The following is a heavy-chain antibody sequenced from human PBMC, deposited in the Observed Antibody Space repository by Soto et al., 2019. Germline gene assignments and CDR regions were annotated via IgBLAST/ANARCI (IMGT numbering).Heavy chain of an antibody. J-gene: IGHJ6*02. CDR3: ARVSYYYDSSPYYYYYGMDV. CDR1: GDSVSSNSAA. Sequence: PSQTLSLTRAISGDSVSSNSAAWNWIRQSPSRGLEWLGRTYYRSKWYNDYAVSVKSRITINPDTSKNQFSLQLNSVTPEDTAVYYCARVSYYYDSSPYYYYYGMDVWGQGTTVTVSS. D-gene: IGHD3-22*01. V-gene: IGHV6-1*01. CDR2: TYYRSKWYN.